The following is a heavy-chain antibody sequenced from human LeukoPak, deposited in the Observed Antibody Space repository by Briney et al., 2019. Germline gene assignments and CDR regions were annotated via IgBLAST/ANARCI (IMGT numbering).Heavy chain of an antibody. V-gene: IGHV3-7*01. Sequence: GGSLRLSCAASGFAFSSYWMSWVRQAPGKGLEWVANIKQDGSEKYYVDSVKGRFTISRDNAKNSLYLQMNSLRAEDTAVYYCAMARVYTHQKYYFDYWGQGTLVTVSS. CDR1: GFAFSSYW. D-gene: IGHD3-10*01. J-gene: IGHJ4*02. CDR2: IKQDGSEK. CDR3: AMARVYTHQKYYFDY.